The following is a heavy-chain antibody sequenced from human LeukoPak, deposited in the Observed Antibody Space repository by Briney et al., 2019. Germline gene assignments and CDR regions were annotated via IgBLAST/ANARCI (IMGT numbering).Heavy chain of an antibody. V-gene: IGHV3-66*01. CDR2: IYSGGST. CDR1: GFTVSSNY. CDR3: ARDLWQWLNY. Sequence: PGGSLRLSCAASGFTVSSNYMSWVRQAPGKGLEWVSVIYSGGSTYYADSVKRRFTISRDNTKNTLYLQMNSLRAEDTAVYYCARDLWQWLNYWGQGTLVTVSS. D-gene: IGHD6-19*01. J-gene: IGHJ4*02.